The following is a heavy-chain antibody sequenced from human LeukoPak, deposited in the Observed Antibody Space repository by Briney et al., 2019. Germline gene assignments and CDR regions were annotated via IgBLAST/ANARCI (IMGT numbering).Heavy chain of an antibody. J-gene: IGHJ2*01. V-gene: IGHV1-2*02. D-gene: IGHD6-19*01. CDR1: GYTFTGYY. CDR3: ASNIAVAGQGYWYFDL. Sequence: GASVKVSCKASGYTFTGYYMHWVRQAPGQGLEWMGWINPNSGGTNYAQKFQGRVTMTRDTSISTAYTELSRLRSDDTAVYYCASNIAVAGQGYWYFDLWGRGTLVTVSS. CDR2: INPNSGGT.